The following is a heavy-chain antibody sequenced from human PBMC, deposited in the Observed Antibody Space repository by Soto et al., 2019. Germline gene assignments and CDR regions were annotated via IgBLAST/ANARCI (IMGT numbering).Heavy chain of an antibody. Sequence: QVQLQESGPGLVKPSGTLSLTCAVSGGSISSSNWWSWVRQPPGKGLEWIGEIYHSGSTNYNPSLKSRVTISVDQSKNQFSLKLSSVTASDTAVYYCARALVYGDYDSYFDYWGQGTLVTGSS. D-gene: IGHD4-17*01. CDR3: ARALVYGDYDSYFDY. CDR1: GGSISSSNW. J-gene: IGHJ4*02. CDR2: IYHSGST. V-gene: IGHV4-4*02.